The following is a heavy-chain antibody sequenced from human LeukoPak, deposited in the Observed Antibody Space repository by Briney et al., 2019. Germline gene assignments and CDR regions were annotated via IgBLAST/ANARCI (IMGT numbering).Heavy chain of an antibody. CDR2: ISSSSTHI. D-gene: IGHD6-6*01. V-gene: IGHV3-21*01. CDR3: ARSEHSSSSFDY. Sequence: GGSLRLSCAASGFTLGSYSMNWVRQAPGKGLEWVSYISSSSTHIYCADSVKGRFTISRDNARNSLYLQMNSLRAEDTAIYYCARSEHSSSSFDYWGQGTLVTVSS. CDR1: GFTLGSYS. J-gene: IGHJ4*02.